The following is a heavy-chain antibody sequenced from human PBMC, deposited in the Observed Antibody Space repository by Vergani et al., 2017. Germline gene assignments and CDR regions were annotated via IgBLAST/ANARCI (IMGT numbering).Heavy chain of an antibody. CDR3: ARGSCLGGSCYKPLFGY. CDR1: GGSINSHNYY. D-gene: IGHD2-15*01. J-gene: IGHJ4*02. CDR2: INTSGST. V-gene: IGHV4-61*02. Sequence: QVQLQESGPGLVKPSQTLSLTCTVSGGSINSHNYYWSWLRQPAGKGLEWIGRINTSGSTNYNPSLKSRVTMSEDTSKNQFSLNLTSVTAADTAVYFCARGSCLGGSCYKPLFGYWGQGVLVTVSS.